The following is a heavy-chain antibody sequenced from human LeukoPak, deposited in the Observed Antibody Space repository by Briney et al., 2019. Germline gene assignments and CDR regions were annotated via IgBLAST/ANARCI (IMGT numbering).Heavy chain of an antibody. CDR3: ARDRDYGSSDYYYYYMDV. CDR1: GFTFSSYA. CDR2: ISSNGVST. V-gene: IGHV3-64*01. Sequence: GGSLRLSCAASGFTFSSYAMHWVRQAPGKGLEYVSAISSNGVSTYYATSVKGRFTISGDNSKITLYLQMGSLRAEDMAVYYCARDRDYGSSDYYYYYMDVWGKGTTVTVSS. J-gene: IGHJ6*03. D-gene: IGHD3-10*01.